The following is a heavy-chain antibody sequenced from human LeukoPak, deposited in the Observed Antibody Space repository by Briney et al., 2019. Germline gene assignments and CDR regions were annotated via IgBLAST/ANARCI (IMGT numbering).Heavy chain of an antibody. D-gene: IGHD6-19*01. V-gene: IGHV4-34*01. CDR2: INHSGST. Sequence: SETLSLTCAVYGGSFSGYYWSWIRQPPGKGLEWIGEINHSGSTNYNPSLKSRVTISVDTSKNQFSLKLSSVTAADTAVYYCASSVFSFSGSQWDPFDIWGQGTMVTVSS. J-gene: IGHJ3*02. CDR3: ASSVFSFSGSQWDPFDI. CDR1: GGSFSGYY.